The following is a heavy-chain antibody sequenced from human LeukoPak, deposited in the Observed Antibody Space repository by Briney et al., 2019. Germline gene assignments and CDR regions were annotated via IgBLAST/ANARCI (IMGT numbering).Heavy chain of an antibody. J-gene: IGHJ5*02. CDR2: INHSGST. V-gene: IGHV4-34*01. CDR3: ARGSPYSSSWYVKYNWFDP. Sequence: SETLSLTCAVSGGSFSGYYWSWIRQPPGKELEWIGEINHSGSTNYNPSLKSRVTISVDTSKNQCSLKLSSVTAADTAVYYCARGSPYSSSWYVKYNWFDPSGQGTLVPVSS. D-gene: IGHD6-13*01. CDR1: GGSFSGYY.